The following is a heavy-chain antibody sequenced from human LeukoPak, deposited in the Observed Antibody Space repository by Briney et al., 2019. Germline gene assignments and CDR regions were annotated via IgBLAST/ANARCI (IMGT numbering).Heavy chain of an antibody. V-gene: IGHV3-7*05. Sequence: GGSLRLSCAASGFTFSSYWMSWVRQDPGTGLEWVANINRDGSAKFYVDPVKGRFTISRDNAKNSLCLQMNSLRAEDTAVYYCARIVEMATPSEYWGQGTLVTVSS. J-gene: IGHJ4*02. CDR2: INRDGSAK. CDR1: GFTFSSYW. CDR3: ARIVEMATPSEY. D-gene: IGHD5-24*01.